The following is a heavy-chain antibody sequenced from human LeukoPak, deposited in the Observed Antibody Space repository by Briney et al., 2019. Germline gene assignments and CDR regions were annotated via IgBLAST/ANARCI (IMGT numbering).Heavy chain of an antibody. CDR3: AKAHDYGDHLFDY. V-gene: IGHV3-23*01. D-gene: IGHD4-17*01. CDR1: GFTFSSYA. Sequence: GGSLRLSCAASGFTFSSYAMSWVRQAPVKALEWVSAISGSGGSTYYADSVKGRFTISRDNSKNTLYLQMNSLRAEDTAVYYCAKAHDYGDHLFDYWGQGTLVTVSS. CDR2: ISGSGGST. J-gene: IGHJ4*02.